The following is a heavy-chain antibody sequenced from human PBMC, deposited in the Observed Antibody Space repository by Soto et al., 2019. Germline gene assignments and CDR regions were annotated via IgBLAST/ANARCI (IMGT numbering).Heavy chain of an antibody. D-gene: IGHD6-13*01. CDR3: ARASDSSSALLDY. CDR2: IYYRRSN. CDR1: GASISSYY. J-gene: IGHJ4*02. Sequence: EPLSPTSPVSGASISSYYWSWIRPPPGEGVEWIGYIYYRRSNSYNPFLKSGVTLSVDTAKNQFALKLSSVTAADTAVYYCARASDSSSALLDYWGQGTLVTVSS. V-gene: IGHV4-59*01.